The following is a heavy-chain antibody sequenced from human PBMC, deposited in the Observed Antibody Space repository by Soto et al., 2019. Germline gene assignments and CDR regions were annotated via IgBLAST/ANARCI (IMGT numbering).Heavy chain of an antibody. CDR3: ARAFLMAGNRAGVGAHYWFDL. D-gene: IGHD3-10*01. J-gene: IGHJ5*02. Sequence: ASVKVSCKASGYTFTSYGISCVRQAPGQGLEWMGWISGYNGNTNYAQKFQGRVTMTRDTSTSIVYLELRSLRSDDTAVYYCARAFLMAGNRAGVGAHYWFDLWGQGTLVTVSS. CDR1: GYTFTSYG. CDR2: ISGYNGNT. V-gene: IGHV1-18*01.